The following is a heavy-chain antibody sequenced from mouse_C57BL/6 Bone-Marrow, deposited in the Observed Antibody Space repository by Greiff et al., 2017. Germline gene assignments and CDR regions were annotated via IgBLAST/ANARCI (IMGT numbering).Heavy chain of an antibody. Sequence: QVQLQQPGAELVKPGASVKLSCKASGYTFTSYWMQWVKQRPGQGLEWIGEIDPSDSYINYKQKFKGKATWTVYTSSSTAYMQLSSLPSEDSAVYYCAREGLRQEAYFDYWGQGTTLTVSS. D-gene: IGHD2-4*01. CDR3: AREGLRQEAYFDY. CDR1: GYTFTSYW. V-gene: IGHV1-50*01. CDR2: IDPSDSYI. J-gene: IGHJ2*01.